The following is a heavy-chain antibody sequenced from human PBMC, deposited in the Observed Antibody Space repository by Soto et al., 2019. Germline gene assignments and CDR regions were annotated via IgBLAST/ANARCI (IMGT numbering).Heavy chain of an antibody. V-gene: IGHV4-61*01. J-gene: IGHJ4*02. Sequence: KISETLSLTCTVSGDSVSSDNYYWTWIRQPPGKGLEWIGYIYSSGSTNYNPSLKSRVTISLDTSNNQFSLKLTSVTAADTAVYYCARDIRGYSRAFDYWGQGTLVTVSS. CDR1: GDSVSSDNYY. D-gene: IGHD5-18*01. CDR3: ARDIRGYSRAFDY. CDR2: IYSSGST.